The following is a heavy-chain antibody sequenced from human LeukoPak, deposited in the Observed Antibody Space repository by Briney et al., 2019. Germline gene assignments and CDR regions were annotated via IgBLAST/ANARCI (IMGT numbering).Heavy chain of an antibody. V-gene: IGHV4-4*07. CDR2: IYTSGST. Sequence: WETQTLPCTVSGGPIRRYYWRWIRQSAGKGLEGIGRIYTSGSTNHNPSLKSRVTMSLDTSKDQSSLTLCFETAADTAVYYCAREYTGIAEYYFDYWGQGTLVTVSS. CDR1: GGPIRRYY. CDR3: AREYTGIAEYYFDY. D-gene: IGHD6-13*01. J-gene: IGHJ4*02.